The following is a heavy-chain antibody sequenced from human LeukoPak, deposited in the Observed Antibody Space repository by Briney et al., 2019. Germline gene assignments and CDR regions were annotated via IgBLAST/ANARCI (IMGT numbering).Heavy chain of an antibody. CDR3: AKAGIGADGAGFLCEY. D-gene: IGHD1-1*01. V-gene: IGHV3-23*01. Sequence: GGSLTLSCAASGFTFSDYAMSWVRQAPGKGLEWVSTTSYYVGKQYHADSVRGRFTVSRDNSRNTVSLQMSSLRVEDTGIYYCAKAGIGADGAGFLCEYWGQGTLVTVSS. J-gene: IGHJ4*02. CDR1: GFTFSDYA. CDR2: TSYYVGKQ.